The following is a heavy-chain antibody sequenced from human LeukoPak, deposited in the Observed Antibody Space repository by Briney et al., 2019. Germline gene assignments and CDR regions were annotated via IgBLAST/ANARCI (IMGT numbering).Heavy chain of an antibody. Sequence: SETLSLTCTVSGGSISSYYWSWIRQPAGKGLEWTGRIYTSGSTNYNPSLKSRVTMSVDTSKNQFSLKLSSVTAADTAVYYCAGGRYFDWLLYSHYYYGMDVWGQGTTVTVSS. D-gene: IGHD3-9*01. CDR1: GGSISSYY. V-gene: IGHV4-4*07. J-gene: IGHJ6*02. CDR3: AGGRYFDWLLYSHYYYGMDV. CDR2: IYTSGST.